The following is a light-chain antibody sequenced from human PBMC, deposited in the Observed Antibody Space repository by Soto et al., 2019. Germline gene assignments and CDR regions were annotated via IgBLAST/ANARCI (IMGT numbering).Light chain of an antibody. CDR1: KSLITY. CDR2: DAS. V-gene: IGKV1-5*01. J-gene: IGKJ2*01. CDR3: QQYTSDIYS. Sequence: DIQLTQSPSALSASVGDTVTITCRASKSLITYLAWYQQKPGRAPKLLIYDASSLQTGVPSRFSGSGSGIEFSLTISSLQPEDFANYHCQQYTSDIYSFGQGTKLQ.